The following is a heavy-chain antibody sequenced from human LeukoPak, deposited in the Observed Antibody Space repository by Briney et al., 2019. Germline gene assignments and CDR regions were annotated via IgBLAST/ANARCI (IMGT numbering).Heavy chain of an antibody. CDR2: IKQDGSEK. CDR3: ARGSAAAGTYWFDP. D-gene: IGHD6-13*01. CDR1: GFTFSSYW. J-gene: IGHJ5*02. V-gene: IGHV3-7*01. Sequence: PGGSLRLSCAASGFTFSSYWMGWVRQAPGKGLEWVANIKQDGSEKYYVDSVKGRFTISRDNAKNSLYLQMNSLRAEDTAVYYCARGSAAAGTYWFDPRGQGTLVTVSS.